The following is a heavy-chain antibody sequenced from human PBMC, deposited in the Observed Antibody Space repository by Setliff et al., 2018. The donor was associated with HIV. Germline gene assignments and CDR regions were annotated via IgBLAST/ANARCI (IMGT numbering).Heavy chain of an antibody. CDR3: ARAMGANWSYYYYMDV. CDR2: LYYSGST. J-gene: IGHJ6*03. D-gene: IGHD1-26*01. Sequence: PSETLSLTCTVSGGSVSSYHWTWIRQPPGKGLEWIGYLYYSGSTYYNPFLKSRVTISIDTSKKQLSLKLNSVTAADTAVYYCARAMGANWSYYYYMDVWGKGTTVTVSS. CDR1: GGSVSSYH. V-gene: IGHV4-59*02.